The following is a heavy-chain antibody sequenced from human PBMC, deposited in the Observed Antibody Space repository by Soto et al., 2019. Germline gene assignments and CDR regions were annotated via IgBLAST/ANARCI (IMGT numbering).Heavy chain of an antibody. CDR2: TYYRSKWYN. CDR1: GGSVSSDSAA. J-gene: IGHJ4*02. D-gene: IGHD6-13*01. V-gene: IGHV6-1*01. CDR3: ARRIAAAKDY. Sequence: SQSLSLTCAISGGSVSSDSAAWKWTRQSPSRGLEWLGRTYYRSKWYNDYAVSVKSRITINPDTSKNQFSLQLNSVTPEDTAVYYCARRIAAAKDYWGQGTLGTVSS.